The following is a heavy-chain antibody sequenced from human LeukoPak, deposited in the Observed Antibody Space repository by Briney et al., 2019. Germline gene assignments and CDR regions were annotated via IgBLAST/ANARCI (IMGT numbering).Heavy chain of an antibody. CDR2: INSDGSST. CDR1: GFTFSSYW. J-gene: IGHJ5*02. Sequence: GGSLRLSCAASGFTFSSYWMHWVCQAPGKGRVWVSRINSDGSSTTYADSVKGRITISKDNAKNTLFLQMNSLRAEDTAVYYCARSSNYGTLNWFDPWGQGTLVTVSS. V-gene: IGHV3-74*01. CDR3: ARSSNYGTLNWFDP. D-gene: IGHD4-11*01.